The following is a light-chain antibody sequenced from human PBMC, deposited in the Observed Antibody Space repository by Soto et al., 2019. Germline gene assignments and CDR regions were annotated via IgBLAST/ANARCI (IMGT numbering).Light chain of an antibody. CDR1: SSDVGGYNY. CDR2: EVS. V-gene: IGLV2-14*01. J-gene: IGLJ2*01. Sequence: QSVLTQPASVSGSPGQSITISCTGTSSDVGGYNYVSWYQQHPGKAPKLMIYEVSNRPSGVSNRFSGSKSGNTASLTISGLQAEDEADYYCSSYTSSSISRVFGGGTKVTVL. CDR3: SSYTSSSISRV.